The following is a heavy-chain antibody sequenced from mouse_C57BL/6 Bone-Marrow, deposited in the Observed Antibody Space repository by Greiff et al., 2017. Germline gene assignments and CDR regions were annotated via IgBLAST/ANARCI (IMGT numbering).Heavy chain of an antibody. CDR2: ISSGGSYT. CDR3: ARMSYGSSIYYGG. V-gene: IGHV5-6*01. CDR1: GFTFSSYG. Sequence: DVHLVESGGDLVKPGGSLKLSCAASGFTFSSYGMSWVRQTPDKRLEWVATISSGGSYTYYPDRLKGRFTISRDNAKTTLYLQMSSLKSEDTAMYYCARMSYGSSIYYGGWGQGTTLTVAS. J-gene: IGHJ2*01. D-gene: IGHD1-1*01.